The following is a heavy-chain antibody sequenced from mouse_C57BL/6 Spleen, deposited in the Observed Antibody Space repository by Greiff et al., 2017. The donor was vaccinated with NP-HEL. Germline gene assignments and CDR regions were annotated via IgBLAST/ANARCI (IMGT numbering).Heavy chain of an antibody. V-gene: IGHV1-39*01. J-gene: IGHJ4*01. D-gene: IGHD2-1*01. CDR2: INPNYGTT. CDR1: GYSFTDYN. Sequence: VHVKQSGPELVKPGASVKISCKASGYSFTDYNMNWVKQSNGKSLEWIGVINPNYGTTSYNQKFKGKATLTVDQSSSTAYMQLNSLTSEDSAVYYCARGNYGNYVGYYAMDYWGQGTSVTVSS. CDR3: ARGNYGNYVGYYAMDY.